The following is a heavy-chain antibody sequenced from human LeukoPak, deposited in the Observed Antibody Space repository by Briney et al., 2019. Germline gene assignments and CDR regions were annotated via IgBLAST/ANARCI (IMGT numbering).Heavy chain of an antibody. CDR2: ISGSGGST. J-gene: IGHJ5*02. Sequence: GGSLRLSCAASGFTFSSYALTWVRQAPGKGLEWVSAISGSGGSTYYADSVKGRFTISRDNSKNTLFLQMNSLRAEDTGVYYCVRGVGVSRFNYFDPWGQGTLVIVSS. V-gene: IGHV3-23*01. CDR1: GFTFSSYA. D-gene: IGHD6-13*01. CDR3: VRGVGVSRFNYFDP.